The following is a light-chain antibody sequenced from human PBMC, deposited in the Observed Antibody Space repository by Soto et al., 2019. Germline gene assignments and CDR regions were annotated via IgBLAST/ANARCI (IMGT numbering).Light chain of an antibody. CDR1: SSNIGSNS. CDR2: RNN. Sequence: QSVLTQPPSASGTPGQRVTISCSGGSSNIGSNSVNWYQQLPGTAPKLLIYRNNQRPSGVPDRFSGSKSGTSASLAISGLQSEDEADYSCAAWDDSLNGPNWVFGGGTKLTVL. CDR3: AAWDDSLNGPNWV. V-gene: IGLV1-44*01. J-gene: IGLJ3*02.